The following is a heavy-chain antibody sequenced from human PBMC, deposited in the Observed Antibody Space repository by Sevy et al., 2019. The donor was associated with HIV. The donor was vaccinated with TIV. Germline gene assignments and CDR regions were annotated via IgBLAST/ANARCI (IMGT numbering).Heavy chain of an antibody. CDR1: GFTFSTYA. CDR3: AGDSWGRITVFGDVV. V-gene: IGHV3-30*04. CDR2: VSYDGGHK. Sequence: GGSLRLSCAASGFTFSTYAMHWVRQAPGKGLEWVALVSYDGGHKNYAESVRGRFTISRDNSKNTLYLQMNGLRTEDTAMYYCAGDSWGRITVFGDVVWGQGTLVTVSS. J-gene: IGHJ4*02. D-gene: IGHD3-3*01.